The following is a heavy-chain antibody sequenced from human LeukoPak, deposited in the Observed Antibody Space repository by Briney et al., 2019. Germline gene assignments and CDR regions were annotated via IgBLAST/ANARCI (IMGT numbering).Heavy chain of an antibody. CDR3: ARGGYCSGGSCYSDY. CDR1: GYTFTRYN. J-gene: IGHJ4*02. Sequence: ASVKVSCKASGYTFTRYNMHWVRQAPGQGLEWMGWISAYNGNTNYAQKLQGRVTMTTDTSTSTAYMELRSLRSDDTAVYYCARGGYCSGGSCYSDYWGQGTLVTVSS. D-gene: IGHD2-15*01. CDR2: ISAYNGNT. V-gene: IGHV1-18*04.